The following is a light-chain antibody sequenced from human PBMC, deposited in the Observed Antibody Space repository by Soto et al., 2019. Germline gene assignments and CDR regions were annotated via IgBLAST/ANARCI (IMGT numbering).Light chain of an antibody. J-gene: IGKJ4*01. CDR2: LGS. V-gene: IGKV2-28*01. CDR1: QSLLHSDGYNY. CDR3: MQALQTPLT. Sequence: DIVMTQSPLSLPVTPGEPASISCRSSQSLLHSDGYNYLDWFLQRPGQSPQLLIYLGSSRASGVPDRFSGRGSGTDFTLKISRVEAEDVGVYYCMQALQTPLTFGGGTKVDIK.